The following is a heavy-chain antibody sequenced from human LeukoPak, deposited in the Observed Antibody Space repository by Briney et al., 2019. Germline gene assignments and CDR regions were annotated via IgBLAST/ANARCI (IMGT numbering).Heavy chain of an antibody. J-gene: IGHJ6*03. CDR2: ISTSGGTK. D-gene: IGHD1-1*01. Sequence: GGSLRLSCAASGFTFSSFEMNWVRQAPGRGLEWLSHISTSGGTKYYADSVKGRFTISRDNAENSVYLQMSGLTAEDTGLYYCARDATTGIGWAYMDVWGKGTAVTIAS. CDR3: ARDATTGIGWAYMDV. V-gene: IGHV3-48*03. CDR1: GFTFSSFE.